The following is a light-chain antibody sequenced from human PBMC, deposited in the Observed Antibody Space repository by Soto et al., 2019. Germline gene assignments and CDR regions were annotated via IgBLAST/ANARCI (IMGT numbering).Light chain of an antibody. CDR3: QQYNNWPDS. CDR2: TTS. Sequence: KQSPGTLSVSPGERVTLSCRPSQSVGRNLSWYQQKHGQAPRLLIYTTSTRAPGIPARFSGSGSGTEFTLTISSLQSEDVAVYYCQQYNNWPDSFGGGTKVDIK. V-gene: IGKV3-15*01. CDR1: QSVGRN. J-gene: IGKJ4*01.